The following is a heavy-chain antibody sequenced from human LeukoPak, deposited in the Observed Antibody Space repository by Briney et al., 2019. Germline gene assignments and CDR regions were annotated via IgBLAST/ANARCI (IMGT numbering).Heavy chain of an antibody. J-gene: IGHJ4*02. Sequence: SVKVSCKASGGTFSSYAISWVRQAPGQGLEWMGGIIPIFGTANYAQKFQGRVTITADKSTSTAYMELSSLRSEDTAVYYCASFWLSYGSGSYFDYWGQGTLVTVSS. CDR1: GGTFSSYA. D-gene: IGHD3-10*01. CDR3: ASFWLSYGSGSYFDY. CDR2: IIPIFGTA. V-gene: IGHV1-69*06.